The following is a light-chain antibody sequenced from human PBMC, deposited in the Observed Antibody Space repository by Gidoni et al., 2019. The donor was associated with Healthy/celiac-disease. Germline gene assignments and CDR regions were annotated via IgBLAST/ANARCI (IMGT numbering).Light chain of an antibody. Sequence: AIRMTQYPSSFSASTGDRVTITCRASQGISSYLDWYQQKPGKAPKLLIYAASTLQSGVPSRFSGSGSGTDFTLTISCLQSEDFATYYCQQYYSYPRTFGQGTKVEIK. CDR2: AAS. CDR1: QGISSY. CDR3: QQYYSYPRT. J-gene: IGKJ1*01. V-gene: IGKV1-8*01.